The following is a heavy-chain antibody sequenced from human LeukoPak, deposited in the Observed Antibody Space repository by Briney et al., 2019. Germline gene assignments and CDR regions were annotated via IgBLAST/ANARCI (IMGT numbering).Heavy chain of an antibody. CDR3: ARDPGLWFGELYLDY. CDR1: GGSISSSSYY. J-gene: IGHJ4*02. Sequence: SVTLSLTCTVSGGSISSSSYYWGWIRQPPGKGLEWIGSIYYSGSTYYNPSLKSRVTISVDTSKNQFSLKLSSVTAADTAVYYCARDPGLWFGELYLDYWGQGTLVTVSS. V-gene: IGHV4-39*07. CDR2: IYYSGST. D-gene: IGHD3-10*01.